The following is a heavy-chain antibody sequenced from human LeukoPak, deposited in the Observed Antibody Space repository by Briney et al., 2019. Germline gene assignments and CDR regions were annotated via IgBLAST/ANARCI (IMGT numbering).Heavy chain of an antibody. V-gene: IGHV3-21*01. D-gene: IGHD3-22*01. J-gene: IGHJ1*01. CDR3: ARDQLGYYDSIRSPPITN. Sequence: GGSLRLSCAASGFTFSSYSMNWVRQAPGKGLEWVSFISSSSSYINYADSVKGRFTISRDNAKNSLYLQMNSLRAEDTAVYYCARDQLGYYDSIRSPPITNWGQGTLVTVSS. CDR1: GFTFSSYS. CDR2: ISSSSSYI.